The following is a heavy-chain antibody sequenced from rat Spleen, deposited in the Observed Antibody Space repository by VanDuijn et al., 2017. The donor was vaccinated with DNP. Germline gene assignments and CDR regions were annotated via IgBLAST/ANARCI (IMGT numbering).Heavy chain of an antibody. CDR1: GLTFSHSD. CDR3: ARHGRRVFDY. CDR2: ISYFGDNT. Sequence: EVQLVESGGGLVQPGRSMKLSCATSGLTFSHSDLAWVRQAPTKGLELVAYISYFGDNTYSGDSVKGRFTISRDNAKSTLYLQMNSLRSEDMATYYCARHGRRVFDYWGQGVMVTVSS. D-gene: IGHD1-11*01. J-gene: IGHJ2*01. V-gene: IGHV5-22*01.